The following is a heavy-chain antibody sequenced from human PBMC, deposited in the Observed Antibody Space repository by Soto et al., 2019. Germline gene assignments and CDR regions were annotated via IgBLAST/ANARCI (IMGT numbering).Heavy chain of an antibody. Sequence: GGSLRLSCAASGFTFSSYGMHWVRQAPGKGLEWVAVIWYDGSNKYYADSVKGRFTISRDNSKNTLYLQMNSLRAEDTAVYYCARDQYSSSWYGDYYYYYGMDVWGQGTTVTVSS. CDR1: GFTFSSYG. V-gene: IGHV3-33*01. CDR3: ARDQYSSSWYGDYYYYYGMDV. D-gene: IGHD6-13*01. CDR2: IWYDGSNK. J-gene: IGHJ6*02.